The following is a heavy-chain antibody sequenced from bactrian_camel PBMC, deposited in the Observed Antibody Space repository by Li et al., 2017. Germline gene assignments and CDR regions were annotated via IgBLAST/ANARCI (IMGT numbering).Heavy chain of an antibody. V-gene: IGHV3S31*01. J-gene: IGHJ4*01. Sequence: VQLVESGGGLVQPGGSLRLSCAASGFTFSNYAMTWVRRAPGKELEWVSGINGGGDYKYYADFVRGRFTISRDNAKNILYLQLNNLKTEDTAMYYCAKRNSRAYRQYEEDRTYGQGTQVTVS. CDR2: INGGGDYK. D-gene: IGHD2*01. CDR1: GFTFSNYA.